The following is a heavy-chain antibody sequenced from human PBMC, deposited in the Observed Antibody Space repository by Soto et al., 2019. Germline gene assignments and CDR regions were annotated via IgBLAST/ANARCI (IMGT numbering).Heavy chain of an antibody. CDR2: ISAYNGNT. D-gene: IGHD2-15*01. CDR3: AREGGYCSGGSCYLYYFDY. CDR1: GYTFTSYG. Sequence: QVQLVQSGAEVKKPGASVKVSCKASGYTFTSYGISWVRQAPGQGLEWMGWISAYNGNTNYAQKLQGRVTMTTDTXXSXDFXELRSLRCDDTAVYYCAREGGYCSGGSCYLYYFDYWGQGTLVTVSS. J-gene: IGHJ4*02. V-gene: IGHV1-18*01.